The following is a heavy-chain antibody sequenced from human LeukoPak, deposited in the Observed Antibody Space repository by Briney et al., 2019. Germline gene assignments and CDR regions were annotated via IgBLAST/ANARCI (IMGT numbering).Heavy chain of an antibody. D-gene: IGHD2-21*02. V-gene: IGHV4-31*03. CDR1: GGSISSGGYY. CDR3: ARGLPGDPPRMDV. Sequence: SETLSLTCTVSGGSISSGGYYWSWIRQHPGKGLEWIGYIYYSGSTYYNPSLKSRVTISVDTSKNQFSLKLSSVTAADTAVYYCARGLPGDPPRMDVWGKGTTVTVSS. CDR2: IYYSGST. J-gene: IGHJ6*04.